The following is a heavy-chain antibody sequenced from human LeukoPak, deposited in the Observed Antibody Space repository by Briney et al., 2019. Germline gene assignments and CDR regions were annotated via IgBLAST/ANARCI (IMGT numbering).Heavy chain of an antibody. D-gene: IGHD1-26*01. CDR2: IYTSGST. CDR1: GGSISSGSYY. CDR3: AGDHVGAKGYYGMDV. Sequence: SQTLSLTCTVSGGSISSGSYYWSWIRQPAGKGLEWIGRIYTSGSTNYNPSLKSRVTISVDTSKNQFSLKLSSVTAADTAVYYCAGDHVGAKGYYGMDVWGQGTTVTVSS. V-gene: IGHV4-61*02. J-gene: IGHJ6*02.